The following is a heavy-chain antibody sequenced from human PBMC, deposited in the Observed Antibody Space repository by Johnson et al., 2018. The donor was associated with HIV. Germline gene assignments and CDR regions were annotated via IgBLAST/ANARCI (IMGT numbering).Heavy chain of an antibody. V-gene: IGHV3-20*04. J-gene: IGHJ3*02. Sequence: VQLVESGGGVVLPGGSLRLSCAASGFTFDDYGMSWVRQAPGKGLEWVSGINWNGGSTGYADSVKGRFTISRDNAKNSLYLQMNSLRAEDTALYYCARDLKSYYDSSGYSDAFDIWGQGTMVTVSS. D-gene: IGHD3-22*01. CDR1: GFTFDDYG. CDR2: INWNGGST. CDR3: ARDLKSYYDSSGYSDAFDI.